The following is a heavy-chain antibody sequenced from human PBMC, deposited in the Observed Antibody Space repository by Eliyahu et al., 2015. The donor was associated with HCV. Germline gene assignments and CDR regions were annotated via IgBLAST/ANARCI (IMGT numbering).Heavy chain of an antibody. CDR1: GXSISXXY. D-gene: IGHD6-19*01. CDR3: ASGGGGISVAGTGGWFDP. CDR2: IYHSGGT. Sequence: QVQLQESGPGLVKPSETLSLTCTVSGXSISXXYWSWIRQPPXXGLEWVGFIYHSGGTNXNPSLKXRVTISXDTSKNQFSLRLSSVXAADTAVYYCASGGGGISVAGTGGWFDPWGQGTLVTVSS. V-gene: IGHV4-59*01. J-gene: IGHJ5*02.